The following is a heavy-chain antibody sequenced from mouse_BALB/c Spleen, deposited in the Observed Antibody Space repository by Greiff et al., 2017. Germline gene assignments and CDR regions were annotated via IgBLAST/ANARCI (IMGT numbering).Heavy chain of an antibody. CDR2: IDPANGNT. V-gene: IGHV14-3*02. D-gene: IGHD1-1*01. Sequence: EVQLVESGAELVKPGASVKLSCTASGFNIKDTYMHWVKQRPEQGLEWIGRIDPANGNTKYDPKFQGKATITADTSSNTAYLQLSSLTSEDTAVYYCARGYGSPYWYFDVWGAGTTVTVSS. J-gene: IGHJ1*01. CDR1: GFNIKDTY. CDR3: ARGYGSPYWYFDV.